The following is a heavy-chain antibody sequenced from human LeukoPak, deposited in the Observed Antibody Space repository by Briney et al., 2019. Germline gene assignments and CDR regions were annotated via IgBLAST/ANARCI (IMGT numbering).Heavy chain of an antibody. J-gene: IGHJ4*02. V-gene: IGHV4-4*07. CDR3: AREASDTAMATYYFDY. D-gene: IGHD5-18*01. CDR1: GGSISTYY. CDR2: IYISGRT. Sequence: SETLSLTCTDSGGSISTYYWSWIRQPARKGLEWMGRIYISGRTNYNPSLQSRVTMSVDTSRNQFSLKLRSVTAADTAVYYCAREASDTAMATYYFDYWGQGTLVTVSS.